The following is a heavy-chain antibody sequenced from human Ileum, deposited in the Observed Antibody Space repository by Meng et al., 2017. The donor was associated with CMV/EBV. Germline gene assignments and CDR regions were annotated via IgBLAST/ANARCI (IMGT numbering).Heavy chain of an antibody. V-gene: IGHV1-69*05. D-gene: IGHD3-3*01. CDR3: ARNSKVRQGVVISYYGMDA. Sequence: SVKVSCKASGGTFSSYAISWVRQAPGQGLEWMGGIIPIFGTANYAQKFQGRVTITTDESTSTAYMELSSLRSEDTAVYYCARNSKVRQGVVISYYGMDAWGQGPTVTVSS. CDR2: IIPIFGTA. CDR1: GGTFSSYA. J-gene: IGHJ6*02.